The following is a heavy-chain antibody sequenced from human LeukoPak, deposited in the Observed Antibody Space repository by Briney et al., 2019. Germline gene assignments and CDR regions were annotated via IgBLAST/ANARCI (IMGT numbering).Heavy chain of an antibody. CDR1: GYTFTSYG. CDR3: ARSRKMGINCSGGSCYLVDY. V-gene: IGHV1-18*01. D-gene: IGHD2-15*01. CDR2: VSACNGNT. J-gene: IGHJ4*02. Sequence: ASVKVSCKASGYTFTSYGISWVRQAPGQGLEWMGWVSACNGNTNYAQKLQGRVTMTTDTSTSTAYMELRSLRSDDTAVYYCARSRKMGINCSGGSCYLVDYWGQGTLVTVSS.